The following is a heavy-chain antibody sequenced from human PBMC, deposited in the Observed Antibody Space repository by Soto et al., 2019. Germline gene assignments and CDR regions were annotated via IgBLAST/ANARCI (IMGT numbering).Heavy chain of an antibody. CDR2: IYYSGST. D-gene: IGHD6-13*01. V-gene: IGHV4-59*01. J-gene: IGHJ4*02. CDR1: GGSISSYY. CDR3: ASLSSSRWNEDFGY. Sequence: SETLSLTCTVSGGSISSYYWSWIRQPPGKGLEWIGYIYYSGSTDYNPSLKSRVTISVDTSKNQFSLKLSSVTAADTAVYYCASLSSSRWNEDFGYWGQGTLVTVSS.